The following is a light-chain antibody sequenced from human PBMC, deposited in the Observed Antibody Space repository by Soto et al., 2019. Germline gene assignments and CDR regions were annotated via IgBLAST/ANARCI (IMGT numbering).Light chain of an antibody. Sequence: EIVLTPSPGTLFLSPGERATLSCRARQSVSSSYFAWYQQRFGQAPRLLIYGASSRATGIPDRFSGSGSGTDFTLTISRLEPEDFAVYYCQQYGSSSWTFGQGTKV. CDR2: GAS. J-gene: IGKJ1*01. V-gene: IGKV3-20*01. CDR1: QSVSSSY. CDR3: QQYGSSSWT.